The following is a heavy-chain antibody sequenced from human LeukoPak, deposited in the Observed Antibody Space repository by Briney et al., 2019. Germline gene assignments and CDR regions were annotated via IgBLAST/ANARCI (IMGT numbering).Heavy chain of an antibody. J-gene: IGHJ4*02. CDR3: AKDNGDHAIDY. CDR2: VSVDGSHK. CDR1: GFTFSTYA. Sequence: GRSLRLSCAASGFTFSTYAMHWVRQAPGKGLEWVAFVSVDGSHKDYGGSVKGRFTISRDNSKNTLYLQMNSLRAEDTAVYYCAKDNGDHAIDYWAQGTTVTVSS. V-gene: IGHV3-30*18. D-gene: IGHD4-17*01.